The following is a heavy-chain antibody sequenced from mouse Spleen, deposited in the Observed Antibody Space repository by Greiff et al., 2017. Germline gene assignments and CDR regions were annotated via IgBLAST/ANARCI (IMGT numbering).Heavy chain of an antibody. D-gene: IGHD2-2*01. CDR3: ASSTMVTTHYWYFDV. J-gene: IGHJ1*01. CDR2: IDPSDSYT. CDR1: GYTFTSYW. V-gene: IGHV1-69*01. Sequence: QVQLQQPGAELVMPGASVKLSCKASGYTFTSYWMHWVKQRPGQGLEWIGEIDPSDSYTNYNQKFKGKATLTVDKSSSTAYMQLSSLTSEDSAVYYCASSTMVTTHYWYFDVWGAGTTVTVSS.